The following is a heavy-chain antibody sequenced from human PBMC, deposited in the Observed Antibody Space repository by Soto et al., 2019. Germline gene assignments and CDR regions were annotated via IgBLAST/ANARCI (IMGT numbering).Heavy chain of an antibody. J-gene: IGHJ3*02. D-gene: IGHD3-22*01. V-gene: IGHV4-4*02. CDR2: IYHSGST. CDR3: ASLMIVVVTPVAFDI. CDR1: GGSISSSNW. Sequence: QVQLQESGPGLVKPSGNLSLTCAVSGGSISSSNWWSWVRQPPGKGLEWIGEIYHSGSTNYNPSLKSRVTISVDKSKNQFSLKLSSVTAADTAVYYCASLMIVVVTPVAFDIWGQGTMVTVSS.